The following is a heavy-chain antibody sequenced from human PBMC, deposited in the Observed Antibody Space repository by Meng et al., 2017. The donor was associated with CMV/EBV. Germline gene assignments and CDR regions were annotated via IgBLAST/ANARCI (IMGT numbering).Heavy chain of an antibody. CDR2: IYSGGST. CDR1: GFTVSSNY. CDR3: ARVGRTSQTMIVVVPKGSGAFDI. J-gene: IGHJ3*02. D-gene: IGHD3-22*01. V-gene: IGHV3-66*02. Sequence: GESLKISCAASGFTVSSNYMSWVRQAAGKGLEWVSVIYSGGSTYYADSVKGRFTISRDNSKNTLYLQMNSLRAEDTAVYYCARVGRTSQTMIVVVPKGSGAFDIWGQGTMVTVSS.